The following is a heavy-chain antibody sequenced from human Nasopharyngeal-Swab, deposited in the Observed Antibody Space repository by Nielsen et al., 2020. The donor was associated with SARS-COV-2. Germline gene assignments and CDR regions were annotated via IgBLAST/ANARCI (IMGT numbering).Heavy chain of an antibody. Sequence: SETLSLTCAVSGGSISSGGYSWSWIRQPPGKGLEWIGYIYHSGSTYYNPSLKSRVTISVDRSKNQFSLKLSSVTAADTAVYYCARAGIMYYDYWGQGTLVTVSS. J-gene: IGHJ4*02. CDR2: IYHSGST. CDR1: GGSISSGGYS. CDR3: ARAGIMYYDY. V-gene: IGHV4-30-2*01. D-gene: IGHD3-16*01.